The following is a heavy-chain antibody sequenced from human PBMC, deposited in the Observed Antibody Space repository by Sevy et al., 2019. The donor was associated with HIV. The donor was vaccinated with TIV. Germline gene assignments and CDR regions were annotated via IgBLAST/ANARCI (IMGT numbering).Heavy chain of an antibody. CDR2: INADSGNT. CDR3: ARRVGSWTDPFGMDV. Sequence: ASVKVSCKASGYTFIGYAIHWVRQAPGQRLEWMGWINADSGNTKYSQRFQGRVTITRDTSASTAYMELSSLRSEDTAVYYCARRVGSWTDPFGMDVWGQGTTVTVSS. D-gene: IGHD6-13*01. CDR1: GYTFIGYA. J-gene: IGHJ6*02. V-gene: IGHV1-3*01.